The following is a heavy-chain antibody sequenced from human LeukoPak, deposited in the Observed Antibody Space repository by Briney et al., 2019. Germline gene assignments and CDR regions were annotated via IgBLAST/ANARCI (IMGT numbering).Heavy chain of an antibody. CDR1: GITFSSYG. CDR2: ISYDGSNK. D-gene: IGHD6-13*01. CDR3: AKGGEVSSWYKRLKLYFDY. V-gene: IGHV3-30*18. J-gene: IGHJ4*02. Sequence: GSLRLSCGASGITFSSYGMHWVRQAPGKGLEWVASISYDGSNKYYADSVKGRFTISRDNSKNTLFLQMNSLRAEDTAVYYCAKGGEVSSWYKRLKLYFDYWGQGTLVTVSS.